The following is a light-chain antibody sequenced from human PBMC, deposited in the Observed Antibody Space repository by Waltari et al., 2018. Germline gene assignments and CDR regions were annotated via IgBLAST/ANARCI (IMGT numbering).Light chain of an antibody. Sequence: DIVMTQSADSLAVSLGERATINCKSSQSVLYSSNNKNYLAWYQQKPGQPPKLLIYWASTRESGVPDRFTGSGSGTDFTLTISSLQAEDVAFYYCQQYYSIPLTFGGGTTVEIK. CDR2: WAS. CDR1: QSVLYSSNNKNY. CDR3: QQYYSIPLT. J-gene: IGKJ4*01. V-gene: IGKV4-1*01.